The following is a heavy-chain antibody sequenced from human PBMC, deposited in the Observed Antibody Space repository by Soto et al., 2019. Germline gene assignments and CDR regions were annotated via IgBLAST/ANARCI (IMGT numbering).Heavy chain of an antibody. D-gene: IGHD3-22*01. CDR1: GFTVSSNY. Sequence: EVQLVESGGGLIQPGGSLRLSCAASGFTVSSNYMSWVRQAPGKGLEWVSVNYSGGSTYYADSVKGRFTISRDNSKNTLSLQMNSLRAEDTAVYYCARDRVESGYPEYFQHWGQGTLVTVSS. J-gene: IGHJ1*01. CDR2: NYSGGST. V-gene: IGHV3-53*01. CDR3: ARDRVESGYPEYFQH.